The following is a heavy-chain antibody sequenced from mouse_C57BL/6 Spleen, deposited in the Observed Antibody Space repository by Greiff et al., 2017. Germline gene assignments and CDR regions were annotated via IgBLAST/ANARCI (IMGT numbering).Heavy chain of an antibody. Sequence: EVKLQESGPGLVKPSQSLSLTCSVTGYSITSGYYWNWIRQFPGNKLEWMGYISYDGSNNYNPSLKNRISITRDTSKNQFFLKLNSVTTEDTATYYCARDPAYYGSSSAWFAYWGQGTLVTVSA. J-gene: IGHJ3*01. V-gene: IGHV3-6*01. CDR2: ISYDGSN. CDR1: GYSITSGYY. CDR3: ARDPAYYGSSSAWFAY. D-gene: IGHD1-1*01.